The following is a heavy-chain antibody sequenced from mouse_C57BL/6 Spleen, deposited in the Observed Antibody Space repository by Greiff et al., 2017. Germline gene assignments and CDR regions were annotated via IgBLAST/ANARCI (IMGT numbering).Heavy chain of an antibody. CDR2: IDPETGGT. Sequence: QVQLKQSGAELVRPGASVTLSCKASGYTFTDYEMHWVKQTPVHGLEWIGAIDPETGGTAYNQKFKGKAILTADKSSSTAYMELRSLTSEDSAVYYCTRVYDGYFYCDYRGQGTTLTVSS. V-gene: IGHV1-15*01. CDR1: GYTFTDYE. CDR3: TRVYDGYFYCDY. D-gene: IGHD2-3*01. J-gene: IGHJ2*01.